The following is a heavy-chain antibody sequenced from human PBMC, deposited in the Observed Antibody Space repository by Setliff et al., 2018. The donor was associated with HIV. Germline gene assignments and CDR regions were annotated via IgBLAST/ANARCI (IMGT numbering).Heavy chain of an antibody. J-gene: IGHJ5*02. Sequence: SETLSLTCAVSGYSISIGYYWGWIRQAPGKGLEWIGNIYHSGITYYNPSLKSRVTISVGTSKNQFSLRLSSVTAADTAVYYCARAFGSGSYRWFDPWGQGTLVTVSS. CDR1: GYSISIGYY. CDR2: IYHSGIT. V-gene: IGHV4-38-2*01. D-gene: IGHD3-10*01. CDR3: ARAFGSGSYRWFDP.